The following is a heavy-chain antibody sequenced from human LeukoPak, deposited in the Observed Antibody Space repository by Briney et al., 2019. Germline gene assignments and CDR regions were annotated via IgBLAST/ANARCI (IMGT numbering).Heavy chain of an antibody. Sequence: ASVKVSCKASGYTFTSYYMHWVRQATGQGLERMGWMNPNSGNTGYAQKFQGRVTMTRNTSISTAYMELSSLRSEDTAVYYCARAVSSSSWFSYYYYYGMDVWGQGTTVTVSS. CDR1: GYTFTSYY. CDR2: MNPNSGNT. CDR3: ARAVSSSSWFSYYYYYGMDV. D-gene: IGHD6-13*01. V-gene: IGHV1-8*02. J-gene: IGHJ6*02.